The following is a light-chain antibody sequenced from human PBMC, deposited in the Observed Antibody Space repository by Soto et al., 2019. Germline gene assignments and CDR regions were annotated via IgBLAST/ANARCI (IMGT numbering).Light chain of an antibody. CDR1: QDISND. CDR2: AAS. CDR3: RPDYISPVT. J-gene: IGKJ2*01. V-gene: IGKV1-6*02. Sequence: AFVGGRIIITSLASQDISNDLGWFQQKPGKAPKLLIYAASILQTGVPSRFSGSGSGPHSSLTISRLQPADSPTHSRRPDYISPVTFGQGTKLEIK.